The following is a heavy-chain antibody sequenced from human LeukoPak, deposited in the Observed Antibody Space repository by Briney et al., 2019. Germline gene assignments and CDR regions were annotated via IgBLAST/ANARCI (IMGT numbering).Heavy chain of an antibody. Sequence: ASVKVSCKASGYTFTGYYMHWVRQAPGQGLEWMGWINPNSGGTNYAQKFQGRVTMTRDTSISTAYMELSRLRSDDTAVYYCAKSVVVAATDWFGPWGQGTLVTVSS. V-gene: IGHV1-2*02. CDR2: INPNSGGT. J-gene: IGHJ5*02. CDR3: AKSVVVAATDWFGP. CDR1: GYTFTGYY. D-gene: IGHD2-15*01.